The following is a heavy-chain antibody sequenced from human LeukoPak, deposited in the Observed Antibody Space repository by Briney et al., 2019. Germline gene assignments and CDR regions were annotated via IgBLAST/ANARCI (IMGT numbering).Heavy chain of an antibody. CDR3: ARDTAGGGNDAFDI. CDR1: GGSISSSSYY. CDR2: IYYSGST. D-gene: IGHD3-10*01. Sequence: TSETLSLTCTVSGGSISSSSYYWGWIRQPPGKGLEWIGSIYYSGSTYYNPSLKSRVTISVDTSKNQFSLKLSSVTAADTAVYYCARDTAGGGNDAFDIWGQGTVVTVSS. V-gene: IGHV4-39*07. J-gene: IGHJ3*02.